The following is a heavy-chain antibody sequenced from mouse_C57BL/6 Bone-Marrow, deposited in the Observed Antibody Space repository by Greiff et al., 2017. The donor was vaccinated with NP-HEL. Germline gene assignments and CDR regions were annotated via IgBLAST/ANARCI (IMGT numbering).Heavy chain of an antibody. J-gene: IGHJ2*01. V-gene: IGHV5-6*01. CDR1: GFTFSSYG. Sequence: EVKLVESGGDLVKPGGSLKLSCAASGFTFSSYGMSWVRQTPDKRLEWVATISSGGSYTNYPDSVKGRFTISRDNAKNTLYLQMSSLKSEDTAMYYCAREILYWGQGTTLTVSS. CDR3: AREILY. CDR2: ISSGGSYT.